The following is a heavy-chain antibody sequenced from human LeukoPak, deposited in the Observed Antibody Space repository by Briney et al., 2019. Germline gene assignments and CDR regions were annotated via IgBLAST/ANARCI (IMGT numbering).Heavy chain of an antibody. V-gene: IGHV1-69*04. CDR1: GGTFSSYA. D-gene: IGHD2-2*01. CDR3: ARDRVGYCSSTSCPLDY. CDR2: IIPILGIA. Sequence: GSSVKVSCKASGGTFSSYAISWVRQAPGQGLEWMGRIIPILGIANYAQKLQGRVTITADKSTSTAYMELSSLRSEDTAVYYCARDRVGYCSSTSCPLDYWGQGTLVTVSS. J-gene: IGHJ4*02.